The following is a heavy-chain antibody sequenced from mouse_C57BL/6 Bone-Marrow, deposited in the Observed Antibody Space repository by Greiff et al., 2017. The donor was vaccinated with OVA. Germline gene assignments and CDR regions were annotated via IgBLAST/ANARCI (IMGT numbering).Heavy chain of an antibody. CDR1: GFTFSSYA. J-gene: IGHJ3*01. Sequence: EVKLMESGGGLVKPGGSLKLSCAASGFTFSSYAMSWVRQTPEKRLEWVASISDGGSYTYYPDNVKGRFTISRDNAKNNLYLQMSRLKSEDTAVYYCARERNYGSSWFAYWGQGTLVTVSA. V-gene: IGHV5-4*01. CDR2: ISDGGSYT. CDR3: ARERNYGSSWFAY. D-gene: IGHD1-1*01.